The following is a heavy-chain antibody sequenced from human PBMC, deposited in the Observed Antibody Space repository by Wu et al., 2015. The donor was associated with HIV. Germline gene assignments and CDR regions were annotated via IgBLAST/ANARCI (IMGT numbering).Heavy chain of an antibody. D-gene: IGHD3-22*01. J-gene: IGHJ4*02. V-gene: IGHV1-2*02. CDR2: INPINGAT. CDR3: ARDAPPITTEFDQ. Sequence: QVQQVQSGAEMKKPGASVKVSCKASGYTFTAFYIHWLRQAPGQGPEWMGWINPINGATIYSENFEGRVTLTRDTSTNTAYMELSSLRSYDTAVYYCARDAPPITTEFDQWGQGTLVSVSS. CDR1: GYTFTAFY.